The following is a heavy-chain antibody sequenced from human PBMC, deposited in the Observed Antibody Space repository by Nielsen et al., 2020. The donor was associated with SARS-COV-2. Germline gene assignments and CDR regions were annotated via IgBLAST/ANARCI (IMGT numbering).Heavy chain of an antibody. CDR1: GGSLSSRNYY. D-gene: IGHD5-12*01. Sequence: SETLSLTCTVSGGSLSSRNYYWGWIRHHPGKGLEWTGYIYFSGRTCYNPSLKSRVTISVDTSKNQFSLSLRSVTAADTAVYYCARESSGYDHYNYGMDVWGQGTTVTVSS. J-gene: IGHJ6*02. CDR2: IYFSGRT. V-gene: IGHV4-31*03. CDR3: ARESSGYDHYNYGMDV.